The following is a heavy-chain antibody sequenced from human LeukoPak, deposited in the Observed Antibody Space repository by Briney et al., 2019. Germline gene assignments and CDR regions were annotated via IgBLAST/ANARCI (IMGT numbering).Heavy chain of an antibody. J-gene: IGHJ4*02. CDR2: INPNSGDT. V-gene: IGHV1-2*02. D-gene: IGHD6-19*01. CDR1: GYTVTDYY. CDR3: ARHFSTGWYVDY. Sequence: ASVKVSCKASGYTVTDYYMHWIRQAPGEGLEWMGWINPNSGDTNYAQKFQGRVTMTRDTSISTAYMELSRLRSDDTAVYYCARHFSTGWYVDYWGQGTLVTVSS.